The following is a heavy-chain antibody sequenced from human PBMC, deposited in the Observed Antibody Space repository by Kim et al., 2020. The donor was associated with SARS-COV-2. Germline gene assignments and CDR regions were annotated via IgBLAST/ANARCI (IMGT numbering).Heavy chain of an antibody. CDR1: GGTFSSYA. D-gene: IGHD3-3*01. CDR2: IIPIFGTA. CDR3: ARAFPSYDFWSGYYHNWFDP. V-gene: IGHV1-69*13. Sequence: SVKVSCKASGGTFSSYAISWVRQAPGQGLEWMGGIIPIFGTANYAQKFQGRVTITADESTSTAYMELSSLRSEDTAVYYCARAFPSYDFWSGYYHNWFDPWGQGTLVTVSS. J-gene: IGHJ5*02.